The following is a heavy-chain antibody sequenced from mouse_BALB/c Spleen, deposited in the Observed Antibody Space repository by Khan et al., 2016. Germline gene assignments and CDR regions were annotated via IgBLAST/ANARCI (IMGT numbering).Heavy chain of an antibody. J-gene: IGHJ4*01. Sequence: QVQLQQSGAELARPGASVKLSCKASGYTFTSYWMQWVKQRPGQGLEWIGAIYPGDGDTRYTQKFKGKATLTADKSSSTAYMQLSSLASEDSAYYYSAPMITDAMDYWGQGTSVTVSS. CDR2: IYPGDGDT. D-gene: IGHD2-4*01. CDR1: GYTFTSYW. CDR3: APMITDAMDY. V-gene: IGHV1-87*01.